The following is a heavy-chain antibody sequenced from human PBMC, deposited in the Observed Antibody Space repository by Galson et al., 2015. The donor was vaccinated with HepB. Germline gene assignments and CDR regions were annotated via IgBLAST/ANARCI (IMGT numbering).Heavy chain of an antibody. CDR3: ARAPPYCSSTSCYFDY. Sequence: SLRLSCAASGFTFSSYSMNWVRQAPGKGLEWVSSISSSSSYIYYADSVKGRFTISRDNAKNSPYLQMNSLRAEDTAVYYCARAPPYCSSTSCYFDYWGQGTLVTVSS. D-gene: IGHD2-2*01. CDR2: ISSSSSYI. J-gene: IGHJ4*02. CDR1: GFTFSSYS. V-gene: IGHV3-21*01.